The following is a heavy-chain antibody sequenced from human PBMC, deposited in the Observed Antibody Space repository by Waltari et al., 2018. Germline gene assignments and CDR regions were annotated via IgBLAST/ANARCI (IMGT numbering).Heavy chain of an antibody. Sequence: EVQLVESGGGLVQPGGSLRLSCAASGFTFSSSWLRWVRQAPGKGLEWVANIKQDGSEKYYVDSVKGRFAISRDNAKNSLYLQMNSLRAEDTAVYYCAREWQQLMDVWGKGTTVTVSS. J-gene: IGHJ6*04. CDR1: GFTFSSSW. CDR2: IKQDGSEK. CDR3: AREWQQLMDV. D-gene: IGHD6-13*01. V-gene: IGHV3-7*01.